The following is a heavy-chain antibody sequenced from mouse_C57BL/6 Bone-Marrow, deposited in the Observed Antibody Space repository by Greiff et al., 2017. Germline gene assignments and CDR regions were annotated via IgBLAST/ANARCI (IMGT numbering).Heavy chain of an antibody. CDR3: ARSPYDYDDV. CDR2: IYPGSGNT. V-gene: IGHV1-76*01. Sequence: QVQLQQSGAELVRPGASVKLSCKASGYTFTDYYINWVKQRPGQGLEWIARIYPGSGNTYYNEKFKGKATLTAEKSSSTAYMQLSSLTSEDSAVYFCARSPYDYDDVWGTGTTVTVSS. J-gene: IGHJ1*03. CDR1: GYTFTDYY. D-gene: IGHD2-4*01.